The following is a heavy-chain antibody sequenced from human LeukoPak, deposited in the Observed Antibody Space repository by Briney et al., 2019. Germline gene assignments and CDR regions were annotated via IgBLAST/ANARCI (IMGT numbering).Heavy chain of an antibody. V-gene: IGHV1-69*04. Sequence: ASVKVSCKASGGTFSSYAISWVRQAPGQGLEWMGRIIPILGIANYAQKFQGRVTITADKSTSTAYMELSSLRSEDTAVYYCARDPGRERYDSSGYVDWGQGTLVTVSS. D-gene: IGHD3-22*01. CDR1: GGTFSSYA. J-gene: IGHJ1*01. CDR3: ARDPGRERYDSSGYVD. CDR2: IIPILGIA.